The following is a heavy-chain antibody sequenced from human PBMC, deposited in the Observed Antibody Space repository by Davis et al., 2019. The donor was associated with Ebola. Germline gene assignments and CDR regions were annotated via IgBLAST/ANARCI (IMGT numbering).Heavy chain of an antibody. J-gene: IGHJ5*02. CDR1: GFTFSSYA. V-gene: IGHV3-23*01. CDR2: ITSSGGST. CDR3: AAVGPRYIDP. Sequence: GESLKISCAASGFTFSSYAMTWARQAPGKGLEWVSAITSSGGSTYYADSVKGRFTISRDNSKNTLYLQMNSLKIEDTAVYYCAAVGPRYIDPWGQGTQVTVSS. D-gene: IGHD3-9*01.